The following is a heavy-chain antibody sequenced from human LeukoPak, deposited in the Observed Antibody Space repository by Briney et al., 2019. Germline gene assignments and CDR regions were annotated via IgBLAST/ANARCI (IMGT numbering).Heavy chain of an antibody. CDR1: GYSFTSYW. J-gene: IGHJ5*02. CDR3: ARQVISSWYSPFDP. CDR2: IYPGDSDT. Sequence: GESLKISCKASGYSFTSYWIGWVRQMPGKGLEWMGIIYPGDSDTRYSPSFQGQVTISADKSISTAYLQWSSLKASDTAMYCCARQVISSWYSPFDPWGQGTLVTVSS. V-gene: IGHV5-51*01. D-gene: IGHD6-13*01.